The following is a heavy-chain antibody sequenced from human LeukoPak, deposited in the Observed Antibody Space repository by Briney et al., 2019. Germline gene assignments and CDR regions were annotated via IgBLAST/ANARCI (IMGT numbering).Heavy chain of an antibody. CDR1: GYTFTGYY. V-gene: IGHV1-2*02. CDR3: ARAGSGYDLHDY. Sequence: ASVKVSCKASGYTFTGYYMHWVRQAPGQGLEWMGWINPNSGGTNYAQKFQGRVTMTRDTSISTAYMELSRLRSDDTTVYYCARAGSGYDLHDYWGQGTLVTVSS. J-gene: IGHJ4*02. CDR2: INPNSGGT. D-gene: IGHD5-12*01.